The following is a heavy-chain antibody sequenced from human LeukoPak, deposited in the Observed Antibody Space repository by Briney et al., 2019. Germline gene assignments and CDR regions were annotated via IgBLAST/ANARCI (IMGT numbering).Heavy chain of an antibody. D-gene: IGHD3-22*01. Sequence: PGGSLRLSCAASGFTFSSYAMSWVRQAPGKGLEWVSAISGSGGSTYYADSVKGRFTISRDNSKNTLYLQMNSLRAEDPAVYFCAKDRDSSGYTYYYGMDVWGQGTTVTVSS. V-gene: IGHV3-23*01. CDR3: AKDRDSSGYTYYYGMDV. CDR1: GFTFSSYA. J-gene: IGHJ6*02. CDR2: ISGSGGST.